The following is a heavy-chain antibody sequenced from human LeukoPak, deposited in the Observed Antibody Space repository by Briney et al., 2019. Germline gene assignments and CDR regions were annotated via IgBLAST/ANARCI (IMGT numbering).Heavy chain of an antibody. CDR2: INHSGST. CDR1: GGSISNYY. J-gene: IGHJ4*02. CDR3: ASGWIAARLLY. V-gene: IGHV4-34*01. Sequence: SETLSLTCAVYGGSISNYYWSWIRQPPGKGLEWIGEINHSGSTNYNPSLKSRVTISVDTSKKQFSLKVRPVTAADTAVYYCASGWIAARLLYWGQGTRVTVSS. D-gene: IGHD6-6*01.